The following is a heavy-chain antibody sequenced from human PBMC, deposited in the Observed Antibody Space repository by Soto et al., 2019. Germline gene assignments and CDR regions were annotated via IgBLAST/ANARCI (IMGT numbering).Heavy chain of an antibody. Sequence: ASVKVSFKASGGTFSSYAISWVRQAPGQGLEWMGGIIPIFGTANYAQKFQGRVTITADESTSTAYMELSSLRSEDTAVYYCAREDYYDRGEDYWGQGTLVTVSS. CDR3: AREDYYDRGEDY. CDR1: GGTFSSYA. CDR2: IIPIFGTA. D-gene: IGHD3-22*01. J-gene: IGHJ4*02. V-gene: IGHV1-69*13.